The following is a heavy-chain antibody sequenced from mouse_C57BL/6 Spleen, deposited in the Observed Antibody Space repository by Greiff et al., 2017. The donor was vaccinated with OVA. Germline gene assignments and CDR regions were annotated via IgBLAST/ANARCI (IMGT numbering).Heavy chain of an antibody. Sequence: VQLKESGPGLVKPSQSLSLTCSVTGYSITSGYYWNWIRQFPGNKLEWMGYISYDGSNNYNPSLKNRISITRDTSKNQFFLKLNSVTTEDTATYYCARGGYGSSYFYAMDYWGQGTSVTVSS. CDR1: GYSITSGYY. J-gene: IGHJ4*01. CDR3: ARGGYGSSYFYAMDY. CDR2: ISYDGSN. V-gene: IGHV3-6*01. D-gene: IGHD1-1*01.